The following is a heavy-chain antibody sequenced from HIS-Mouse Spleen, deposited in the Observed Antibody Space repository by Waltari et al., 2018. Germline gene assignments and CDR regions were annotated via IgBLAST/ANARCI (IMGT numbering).Heavy chain of an antibody. D-gene: IGHD2-21*02. V-gene: IGHV4-39*07. CDR1: GGSISSSSYY. J-gene: IGHJ3*02. CDR2: IYYSGGT. Sequence: QLQLQESGPGLVKPSETLSLTCTVSGGSISSSSYYWGWIRQPPGKGLEWIGSIYYSGGTYYTPSLNSRVTISVDTSKNQFSLKLSSVTAADTAVYYCARGPLIVVVTAIAEIAFDIWGQGTMVTVSS. CDR3: ARGPLIVVVTAIAEIAFDI.